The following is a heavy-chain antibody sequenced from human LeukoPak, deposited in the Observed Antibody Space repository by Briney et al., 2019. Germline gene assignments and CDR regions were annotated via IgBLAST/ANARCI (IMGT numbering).Heavy chain of an antibody. Sequence: ASETLSLTCAVSGGSISSGNWWSWVRQPPGKGLEWIGEFYDGWSTNYSPSLKSRVTISVDKSNNQFYLKLNSVTAADTAVYYCARHQVGANTFDYWGQGTPVTVSS. J-gene: IGHJ4*02. CDR3: ARHQVGANTFDY. V-gene: IGHV4-4*02. CDR1: GGSISSGNW. CDR2: FYDGWST. D-gene: IGHD1-26*01.